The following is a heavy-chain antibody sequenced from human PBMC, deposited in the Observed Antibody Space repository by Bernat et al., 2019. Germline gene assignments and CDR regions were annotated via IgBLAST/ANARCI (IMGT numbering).Heavy chain of an antibody. Sequence: VQVVESGGRVVQPGGSLRLSCVASGFSFSSYAMHWVRQSPGKGLEWVAILWHDSSDKYYAESVQGRFTISRDNSKNILFLQMNSLRDEDTAIYYCATTPALYTGPWVGFDFWGLVTLVTVSS. CDR1: GFSFSSYA. CDR3: ATTPALYTGPWVGFDF. V-gene: IGHV3-33*01. CDR2: LWHDSSDK. J-gene: IGHJ4*02. D-gene: IGHD5-12*01.